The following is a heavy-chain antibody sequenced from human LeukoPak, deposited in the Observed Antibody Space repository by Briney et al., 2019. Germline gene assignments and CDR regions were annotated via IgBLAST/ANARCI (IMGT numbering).Heavy chain of an antibody. Sequence: SETLSLTCAVSGGSISSSSYYWGWIRQPPGKGLEWIGSIYHSGSTYYNPSLKSRVTISVDTSKNQFSLKLSSVTAADTAVYYCARELVALRFLEWLSRFDYWGQGTLVTVSS. V-gene: IGHV4-39*07. CDR2: IYHSGST. J-gene: IGHJ4*02. CDR3: ARELVALRFLEWLSRFDY. D-gene: IGHD3-3*01. CDR1: GGSISSSSYY.